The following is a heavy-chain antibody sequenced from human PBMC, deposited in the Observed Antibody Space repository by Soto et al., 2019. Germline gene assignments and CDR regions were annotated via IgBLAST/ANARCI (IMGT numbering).Heavy chain of an antibody. CDR2: ISHSGFT. CDR3: SRVDASASDSPSFDY. CDR1: GGALSGFY. V-gene: IGHV4-34*01. Sequence: SETLSLTCAVYGGALSGFYWSWVRQPPGLGLEWIGDISHSGFTNYNPSLKSRVSLSIDTSQNQFSLRLSSVTAADTAVYYCSRVDASASDSPSFDYWGQGSLVTVSS. D-gene: IGHD2-8*01. J-gene: IGHJ4*02.